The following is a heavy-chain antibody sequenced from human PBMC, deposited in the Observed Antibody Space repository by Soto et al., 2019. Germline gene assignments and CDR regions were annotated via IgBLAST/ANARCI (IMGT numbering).Heavy chain of an antibody. CDR2: IYRTGGT. CDR1: GGSFTSNNW. CDR3: ARRDPGTSVDY. J-gene: IGHJ4*02. Sequence: SETLSLTCAVSGGSFTSNNWWTWVRQPPGQGLEWIGEIYRTGGTNYNPSLKSRVTISLDKSENQFSLKVTSLTAADTAVYYCARRDPGTSVDYWGQGTLVTVSS. D-gene: IGHD1-7*01. V-gene: IGHV4-4*02.